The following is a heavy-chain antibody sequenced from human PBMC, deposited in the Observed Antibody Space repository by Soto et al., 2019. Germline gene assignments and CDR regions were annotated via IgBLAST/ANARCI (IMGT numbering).Heavy chain of an antibody. CDR1: GGSISSGDYY. V-gene: IGHV4-30-4*01. CDR3: ARDVVSYGMDV. J-gene: IGHJ6*02. D-gene: IGHD2-15*01. Sequence: SETLSLTCTVSGGSISSGDYYWSWIRQPPGKGLEWIGYIYYSGSTYYNPSLKSRVTISVDTSKNQFSLKLSSVTAADTAVYYCARDVVSYGMDVWGQGTTVTVS. CDR2: IYYSGST.